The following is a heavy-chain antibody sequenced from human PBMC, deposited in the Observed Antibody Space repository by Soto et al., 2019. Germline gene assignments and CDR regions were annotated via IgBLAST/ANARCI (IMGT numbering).Heavy chain of an antibody. Sequence: QVQMVQSGAEVKKPGASVKVSCKTSGYTFTSHGISWVRQAPGQGLEWLGWITPYNGDTNYAQKVRGRITLTTETSTSTVYMELRSLTSDDTAVYYCARDLGYSDYYFDYWGQGTLVTVSS. J-gene: IGHJ4*02. CDR1: GYTFTSHG. V-gene: IGHV1-18*01. CDR3: ARDLGYSDYYFDY. D-gene: IGHD4-17*01. CDR2: ITPYNGDT.